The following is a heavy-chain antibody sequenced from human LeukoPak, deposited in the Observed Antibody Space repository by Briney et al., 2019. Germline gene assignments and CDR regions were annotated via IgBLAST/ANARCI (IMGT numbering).Heavy chain of an antibody. V-gene: IGHV1-8*03. Sequence: ASVKVSCKASGYTFTSYDINWVRQATGQGLEWMGWMNPNSGNTGYAQKFQGRVTITRNTSISTAYMELSSLRSEDTAVYYCARGRGIAAAADLSFDYWGQGTLVTVSS. J-gene: IGHJ4*02. CDR1: GYTFTSYD. CDR2: MNPNSGNT. D-gene: IGHD6-13*01. CDR3: ARGRGIAAAADLSFDY.